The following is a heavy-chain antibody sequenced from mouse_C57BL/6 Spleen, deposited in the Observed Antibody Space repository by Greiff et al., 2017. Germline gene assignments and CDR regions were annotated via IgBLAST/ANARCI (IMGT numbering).Heavy chain of an antibody. CDR3: ARMITTVVAHYYAMDY. CDR1: GFSLTSYG. J-gene: IGHJ4*01. V-gene: IGHV2-2*01. D-gene: IGHD1-1*01. CDR2: IWSGGST. Sequence: VQLQQSGPGLVQPSQSLSITCTVSGFSLTSYGVHWVRQSPGKGLEWLGVIWSGGSTDYNAAFISRLSISKDNSKSQVFFKMNSLQADDTAIYYCARMITTVVAHYYAMDYWGQGTSVTVSS.